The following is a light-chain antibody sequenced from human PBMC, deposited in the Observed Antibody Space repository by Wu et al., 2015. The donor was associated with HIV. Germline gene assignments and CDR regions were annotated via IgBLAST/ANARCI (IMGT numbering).Light chain of an antibody. Sequence: EIVLTQSPGTLSLSPGQRATLFCRASQTVSHDYLAWYQQKPGQAPRVLIYGASTRTTGIPARFSGRGSGTEFTLTISSLQSEDFAVYYCQQYNDWPPWTFGQGTKVEIK. CDR3: QQYNDWPPWT. CDR1: QTVSHDY. V-gene: IGKV3-15*01. J-gene: IGKJ1*01. CDR2: GAS.